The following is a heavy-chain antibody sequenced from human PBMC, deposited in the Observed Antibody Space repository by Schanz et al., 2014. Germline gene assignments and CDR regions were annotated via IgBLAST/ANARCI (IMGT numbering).Heavy chain of an antibody. V-gene: IGHV3-30*02. CDR3: ARGRARQLVHWFDP. CDR2: IRYDGSSK. Sequence: QVQLVQSGGGVVQPGGSLRLSCAASGFTFTSYSMHWVRQAPGRGLEWVAFIRYDGSSKYYADSVRGRFTISRENSKNTLYLQMNSLRAEDTAVYYCARGRARQLVHWFDPWGQGTLVTVSS. J-gene: IGHJ5*02. D-gene: IGHD6-13*01. CDR1: GFTFTSYS.